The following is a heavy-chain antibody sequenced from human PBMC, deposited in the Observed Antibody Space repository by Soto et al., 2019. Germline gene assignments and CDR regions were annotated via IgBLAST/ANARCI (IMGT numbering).Heavy chain of an antibody. CDR3: SRVDPGETSPFDH. CDR1: GDSFTSYY. J-gene: IGHJ4*02. V-gene: IGHV1-46*03. Sequence: SVKLSCKACGDSFTSYYIHWVRQAPGQGLEWMGWINPFDGSRMFAQSFQGRVTMTRDTSTSTVYMEVSSLRSEDTAVYYCSRVDPGETSPFDHWGQGTLVTVSS. D-gene: IGHD3-10*01. CDR2: INPFDGSR.